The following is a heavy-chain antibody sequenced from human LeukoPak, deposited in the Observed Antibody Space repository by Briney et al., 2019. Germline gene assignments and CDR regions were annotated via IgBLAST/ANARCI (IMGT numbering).Heavy chain of an antibody. CDR1: GFTFDDYT. V-gene: IGHV3-43*01. CDR2: ISRDGDST. Sequence: GGSLRLSCAASGFTFDDYTMHWVRQAPGKGLEWVSLISRDGDSTYYADSVKGRFTISRDNSKNSLYLQMNSLRTEDTALYYCAKEDPTRYFDLWGRGTLVTVSS. J-gene: IGHJ2*01. CDR3: AKEDPTRYFDL.